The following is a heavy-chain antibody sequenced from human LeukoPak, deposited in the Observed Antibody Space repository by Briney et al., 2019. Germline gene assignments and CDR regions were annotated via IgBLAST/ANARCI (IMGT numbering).Heavy chain of an antibody. J-gene: IGHJ5*02. V-gene: IGHV3-53*01. CDR1: GGSISSYY. D-gene: IGHD7-27*01. CDR2: IYSGGST. CDR3: SRNWGSDNWFDP. Sequence: ETLSLTCTVSGGSISSYYWSWIRQPPGKGLEWVSVIYSGGSTYYADSVKGRFTISRDNSKNTLYLQMNSLRAEDTALYYCSRNWGSDNWFDPWGQGTLVTVSS.